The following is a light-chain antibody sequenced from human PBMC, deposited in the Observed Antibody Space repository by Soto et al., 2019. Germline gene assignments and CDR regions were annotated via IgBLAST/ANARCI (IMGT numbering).Light chain of an antibody. CDR1: SSDVGGYNY. CDR2: DVS. Sequence: QSVLTQPASVSGSPGQSITISCTRTSSDVGGYNYVSWYQQHPGKAPKLMIYDVSNRPSGVTNRFSGSKSGNTASLTISGLDAEDEADYYSSSYTSSSTLLYVFGAGTKVTVL. CDR3: SSYTSSSTLLYV. V-gene: IGLV2-14*01. J-gene: IGLJ1*01.